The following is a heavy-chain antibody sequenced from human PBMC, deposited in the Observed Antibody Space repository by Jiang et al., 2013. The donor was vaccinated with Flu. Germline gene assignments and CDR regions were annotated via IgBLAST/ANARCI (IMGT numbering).Heavy chain of an antibody. V-gene: IGHV4-39*07. CDR3: ARTPALGGVIVTDAFDI. CDR1: GGSISSSSYY. D-gene: IGHD3-16*02. Sequence: GSGLVKPSETLSLTCTVSGGSISSSSYYWGWIRQPPGKGLEWIGSIYYSGSTYYNPSLKSRVTISVDTSKNQFSLKLSSVTAADTAVYYCARTPALGGVIVTDAFDIWGQGTMVTVSS. CDR2: IYYSGST. J-gene: IGHJ3*02.